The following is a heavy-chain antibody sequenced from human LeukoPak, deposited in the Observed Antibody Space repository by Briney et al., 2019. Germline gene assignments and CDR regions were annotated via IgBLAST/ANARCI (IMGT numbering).Heavy chain of an antibody. D-gene: IGHD2-21*02. CDR2: IIPIFGTA. Sequence: SVKVSCKASGGTFSSYAISWVRQAPGQGLEWMGGIIPIFGTANYAQKFQGRVTITADESTSTAYMELSSLRSEDTAVYYCARELKYCGGDCYSTEAFDIWGQGTMVTVSS. CDR1: GGTFSSYA. CDR3: ARELKYCGGDCYSTEAFDI. J-gene: IGHJ3*02. V-gene: IGHV1-69*01.